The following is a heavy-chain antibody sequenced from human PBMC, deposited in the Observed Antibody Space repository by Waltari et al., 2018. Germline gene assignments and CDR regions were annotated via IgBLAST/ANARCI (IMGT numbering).Heavy chain of an antibody. Sequence: EVQLLESGGGLVQPGGSLRLSCAASGLTFSSYAMSWVRQAPGKGLEWVSAISGSGGSTYYADSVKGRFTISRDNSKNTLYLQMNSLRAEDTAVYYCAKVRGPYSSSSGYFDYWGQGTLVTVSS. CDR1: GLTFSSYA. J-gene: IGHJ4*02. CDR3: AKVRGPYSSSSGYFDY. D-gene: IGHD6-6*01. V-gene: IGHV3-23*01. CDR2: ISGSGGST.